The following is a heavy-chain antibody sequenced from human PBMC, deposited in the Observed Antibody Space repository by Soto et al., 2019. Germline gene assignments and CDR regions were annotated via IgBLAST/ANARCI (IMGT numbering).Heavy chain of an antibody. D-gene: IGHD3-10*01. Sequence: PGGSLRLSCAASGFTFSSYWMHWVRQAPGKGLVWVSRINSDGSSTSYADSVKGRFTISRDNAKNTLYLQMNSLRAEDTAVYYCAKGALWFGEFPREFDPWGQGTLVTVSS. CDR1: GFTFSSYW. J-gene: IGHJ5*02. CDR2: INSDGSST. V-gene: IGHV3-74*01. CDR3: AKGALWFGEFPREFDP.